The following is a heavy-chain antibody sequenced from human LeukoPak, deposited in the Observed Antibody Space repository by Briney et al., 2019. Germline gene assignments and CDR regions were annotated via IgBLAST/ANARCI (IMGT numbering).Heavy chain of an antibody. Sequence: SETLSLTCTVSGGSISSYYWSWIRRPPGKGLEWIGYIYYSGSTNYNPSLKSRVTISVDTSKNQFSLKLSSVTAADTAVYYCARVARRRGYSYGYDYWGQGTLVTVSA. CDR1: GGSISSYY. CDR3: ARVARRRGYSYGYDY. V-gene: IGHV4-59*01. D-gene: IGHD5-18*01. J-gene: IGHJ4*02. CDR2: IYYSGST.